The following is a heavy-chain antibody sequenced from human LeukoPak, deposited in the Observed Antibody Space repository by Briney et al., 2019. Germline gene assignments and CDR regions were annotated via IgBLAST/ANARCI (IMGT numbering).Heavy chain of an antibody. CDR2: ISYDGSKK. V-gene: IGHV3-30*18. J-gene: IGHJ4*02. D-gene: IGHD5-24*01. CDR1: GFTFSSYG. Sequence: PGGSLRLSCAASGFTFSSYGMHWVRQAPGKGLEWVALISYDGSKKYYADSVKGRFSISRDNSKSTLYLQMNSLRAEDTAVYYCAHEGLQVVSGVYWGQGTLVTVSS. CDR3: AHEGLQVVSGVY.